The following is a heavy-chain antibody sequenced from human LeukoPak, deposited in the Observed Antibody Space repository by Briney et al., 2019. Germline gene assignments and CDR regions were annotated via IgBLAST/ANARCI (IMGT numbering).Heavy chain of an antibody. CDR1: GFTVSSNY. CDR2: IYSGGST. D-gene: IGHD5-24*01. Sequence: GGSLRLSCAASGFTVSSNYMSWVRQAPGKGLEWVSVIYSGGSTYYADSVKGRFTISRDNSKNTVYLQMDSLRAEDTAVYYCARGDGYNYWVYWGQGTLVTVSS. V-gene: IGHV3-53*01. CDR3: ARGDGYNYWVY. J-gene: IGHJ4*02.